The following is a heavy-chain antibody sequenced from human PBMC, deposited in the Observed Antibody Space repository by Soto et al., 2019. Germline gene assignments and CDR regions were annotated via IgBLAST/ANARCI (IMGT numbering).Heavy chain of an antibody. Sequence: QVQLVQSGAEVKKPGSSVKVSCKASGGTFSSYAISWVRQAPGQGLEWMGGIIPIFGTPNYAQKFQGRVTITADESTRTAYMELSSLRSEDTAVYYCARPTRYYYDSSGQSAWFDPWGQGTLVTVSS. CDR3: ARPTRYYYDSSGQSAWFDP. CDR1: GGTFSSYA. D-gene: IGHD3-22*01. V-gene: IGHV1-69*12. CDR2: IIPIFGTP. J-gene: IGHJ5*02.